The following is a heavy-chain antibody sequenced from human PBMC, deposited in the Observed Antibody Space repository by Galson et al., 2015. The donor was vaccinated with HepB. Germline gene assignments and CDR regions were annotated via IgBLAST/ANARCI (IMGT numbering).Heavy chain of an antibody. CDR1: GFTFDDYA. V-gene: IGHV3-9*01. CDR2: INWNSGRI. D-gene: IGHD3-3*01. Sequence: SLRLSCAASGFTFDDYALHWVRQAPGKGLEWVSGINWNSGRIDYADSVKGRFTISRDNAKNSLYLQMNSLRVEDTALYYCAKGRSGSILEWSHDYYFDYWGQGTLVTVSS. J-gene: IGHJ4*02. CDR3: AKGRSGSILEWSHDYYFDY.